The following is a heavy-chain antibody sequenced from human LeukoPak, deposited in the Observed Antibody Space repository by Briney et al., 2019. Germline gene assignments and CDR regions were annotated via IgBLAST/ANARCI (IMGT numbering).Heavy chain of an antibody. V-gene: IGHV4-59*08. CDR2: IYYSGST. D-gene: IGHD3-16*02. CDR1: GGSISSYY. J-gene: IGHJ4*02. Sequence: SETLSLTCTVSGGSISSYYWSWIRQPPGKGLEWIGYIYYSGSTYYDPSLKSRLTISVDTSKNQFSLDLSSVTAADTAVYYCASVRLMSSFGGLIVPYYFDFWGQGALVTVSS. CDR3: ASVRLMSSFGGLIVPYYFDF.